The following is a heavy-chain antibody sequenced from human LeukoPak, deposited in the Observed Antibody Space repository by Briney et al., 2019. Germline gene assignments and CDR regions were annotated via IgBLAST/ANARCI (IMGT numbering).Heavy chain of an antibody. D-gene: IGHD2-15*01. CDR1: GGTFSSYA. Sequence: SVKVSCKASGGTFSSYAISWMRQAPGQGLEWMGGIIPIFGTANYAQKFQGRVTITTDESTSTAYMELSSLRSEDTAVYYCARGDVVVVAATPYYYYYMDVWGKGTTVTVSS. V-gene: IGHV1-69*05. CDR3: ARGDVVVVAATPYYYYYMDV. CDR2: IIPIFGTA. J-gene: IGHJ6*03.